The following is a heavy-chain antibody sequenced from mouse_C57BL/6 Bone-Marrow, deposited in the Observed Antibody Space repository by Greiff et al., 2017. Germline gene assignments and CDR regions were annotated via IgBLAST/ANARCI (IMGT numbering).Heavy chain of an antibody. D-gene: IGHD2-4*01. CDR3: TTGDYDYEKGVYYFDY. J-gene: IGHJ2*01. Sequence: DVKLVESGAELVRPGASVKLSCTASGFNIKDDYMHWVKQRPEQGLEWIGWIDPENGDTEYASKFQGKATITADTSSNAAYLQLSSLTSEDTAVYYCTTGDYDYEKGVYYFDYWGQGTTLTVSS. CDR1: GFNIKDDY. V-gene: IGHV14-4*01. CDR2: IDPENGDT.